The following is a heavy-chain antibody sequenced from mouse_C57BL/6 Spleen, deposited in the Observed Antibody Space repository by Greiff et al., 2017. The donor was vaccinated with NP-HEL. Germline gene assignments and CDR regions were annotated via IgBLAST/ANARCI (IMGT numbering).Heavy chain of an antibody. CDR2: INPGSGGT. V-gene: IGHV1-54*01. Sequence: VQLQQSGAELVRPGTSVKVSCKASGYAFTNYLIEWVKQRPGQGLEWIGVINPGSGGTTYNEKFKGKATLTADKSSSTAYMQLSSLTSEDFAVYFCARYDEDYFDYWGQGTTLTVSS. CDR3: ARYDEDYFDY. J-gene: IGHJ2*01. D-gene: IGHD2-3*01. CDR1: GYAFTNYL.